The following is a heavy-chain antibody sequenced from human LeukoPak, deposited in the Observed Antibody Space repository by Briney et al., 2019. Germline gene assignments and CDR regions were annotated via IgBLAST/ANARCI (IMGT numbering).Heavy chain of an antibody. Sequence: ASVKVSCKASGYTFTSYYMHWVRQAPGQGLGWMGIINPSGGSTSYAQKFQGRVTMTRDMSTSTVYMELSSLRSEDTAVYYCARGMRSWRELPPFDYWGQGTLVTVSS. D-gene: IGHD1-26*01. V-gene: IGHV1-46*01. CDR2: INPSGGST. J-gene: IGHJ4*02. CDR1: GYTFTSYY. CDR3: ARGMRSWRELPPFDY.